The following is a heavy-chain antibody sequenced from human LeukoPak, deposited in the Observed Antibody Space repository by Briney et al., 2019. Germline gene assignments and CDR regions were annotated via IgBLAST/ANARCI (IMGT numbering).Heavy chain of an antibody. Sequence: SETLSLTCTVSGGSISSTIEYWGWIRQPPGKGLEWIGTIYYSGSAYYNPSLKSRVTISVDTSKNQFSLKLSSVTAADTAAYYCARGVLDSYGNYYYYYYYMDGWGKGTTVTVSS. CDR2: IYYSGSA. J-gene: IGHJ6*03. CDR3: ARGVLDSYGNYYYYYYYMDG. D-gene: IGHD5-18*01. V-gene: IGHV4-39*07. CDR1: GGSISSTIEY.